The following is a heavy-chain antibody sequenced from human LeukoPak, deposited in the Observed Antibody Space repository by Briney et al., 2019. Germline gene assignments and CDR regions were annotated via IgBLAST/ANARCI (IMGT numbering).Heavy chain of an antibody. CDR1: GYTFTSYD. D-gene: IGHD4-17*01. J-gene: IGHJ4*02. CDR3: ARGSNLDYGVQIGY. CDR2: MNPNSGNT. Sequence: ASVKVSCKASGYTFTSYDINWVRQATGQGLEWMGWMNPNSGNTGYAQKFQGRVTMTRNTSISTAYMELSSLRSEDTAVYYCARGSNLDYGVQIGYWGQGTLVTVSS. V-gene: IGHV1-8*01.